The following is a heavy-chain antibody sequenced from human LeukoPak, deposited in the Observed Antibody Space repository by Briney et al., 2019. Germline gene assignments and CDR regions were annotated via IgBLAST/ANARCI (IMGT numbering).Heavy chain of an antibody. CDR3: AVHPGYSSGWTYFDY. J-gene: IGHJ4*02. Sequence: SETLSLTCTVSGCTISSYYWSWIRQPPGKGLEWIGYIYYSGRTNYNPSLKSGVTISVDTSKNQFSLKLSSVTAADTAVYYCAVHPGYSSGWTYFDYWGQGTLVTVSS. D-gene: IGHD6-19*01. CDR1: GCTISSYY. V-gene: IGHV4-59*01. CDR2: IYYSGRT.